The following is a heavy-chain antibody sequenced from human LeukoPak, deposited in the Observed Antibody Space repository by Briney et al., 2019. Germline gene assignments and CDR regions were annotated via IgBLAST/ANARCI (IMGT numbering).Heavy chain of an antibody. CDR2: IYSGGST. D-gene: IGHD4-23*01. Sequence: GGSLRLSCAASGFTVSSNYMSRVRQAPGKGLEWVSVIYSGGSTYYADSVKGRFTISRDNSKNTLYLQMNSLRAEDTAVYYCARDLFSYGGNSPFDYWGQGTLVTVSS. CDR1: GFTVSSNY. CDR3: ARDLFSYGGNSPFDY. J-gene: IGHJ4*02. V-gene: IGHV3-66*02.